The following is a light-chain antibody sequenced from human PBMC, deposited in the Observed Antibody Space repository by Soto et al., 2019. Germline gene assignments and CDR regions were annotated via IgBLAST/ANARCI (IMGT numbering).Light chain of an antibody. CDR2: LGS. J-gene: IGKJ1*01. CDR3: MQALQTPPT. V-gene: IGKV2-28*01. CDR1: QSLVHSNGYNY. Sequence: DIVMTQSPLSLPVTPGEPASISCRSSQSLVHSNGYNYLDWYLQKPGQSPQLLIYLGSNRASGVPDGFSGSVSGTDFTLKISRVEAEDVGVYYCMQALQTPPTFGRGTKVESK.